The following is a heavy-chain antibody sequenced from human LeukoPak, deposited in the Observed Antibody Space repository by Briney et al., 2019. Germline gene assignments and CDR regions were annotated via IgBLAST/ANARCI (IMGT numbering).Heavy chain of an antibody. CDR1: GGSISSYY. J-gene: IGHJ4*02. Sequence: SDTLSLTCTVAGGSISSYYWRWIRHPAGEGLEWIGRIYTSGSTNYNPSLKSRVTMSVDTSKNQFSLKLSSVTAADTAVYYCARGDRDYDFWRDGGYYFDYWGQGTLVTVSS. V-gene: IGHV4-4*07. CDR3: ARGDRDYDFWRDGGYYFDY. CDR2: IYTSGST. D-gene: IGHD3-3*01.